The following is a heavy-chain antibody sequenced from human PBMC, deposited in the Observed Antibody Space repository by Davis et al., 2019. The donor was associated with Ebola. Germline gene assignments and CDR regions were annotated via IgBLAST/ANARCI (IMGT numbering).Heavy chain of an antibody. V-gene: IGHV4-59*01. D-gene: IGHD2-15*01. Sequence: GSLRLSCTVSGGSISSYYWSWIRQPPGKGLEWIGYIYYSGSTNYNPSLKSRVSISVDTSKNQFSLKLSSVTAADTAVYYCARVRVAATTNWFDPWGQGTLVTVSS. CDR3: ARVRVAATTNWFDP. CDR1: GGSISSYY. J-gene: IGHJ5*02. CDR2: IYYSGST.